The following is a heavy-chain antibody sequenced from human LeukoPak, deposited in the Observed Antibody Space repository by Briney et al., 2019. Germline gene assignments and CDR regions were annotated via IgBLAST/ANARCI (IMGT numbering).Heavy chain of an antibody. Sequence: ASVKVSCKASGGTFSNYAISWVRQAPGQGLEWMGGIIPIFDTPNFAQKFQGRVTITADKSTSTAYMELSRLRSEDTAVYYCARAVQVTTGGLFDYWGQGTLVTVSS. D-gene: IGHD4-17*01. CDR1: GGTFSNYA. CDR2: IIPIFDTP. J-gene: IGHJ4*02. CDR3: ARAVQVTTGGLFDY. V-gene: IGHV1-69*06.